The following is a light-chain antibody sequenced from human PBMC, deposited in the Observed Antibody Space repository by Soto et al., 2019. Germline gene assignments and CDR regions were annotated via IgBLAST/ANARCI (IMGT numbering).Light chain of an antibody. CDR1: QSISSW. V-gene: IGKV1-5*03. Sequence: DIQMTQSPSTLSACVGDRVTITCRASQSISSWLAWYQQKPGKAPKLLIYKASRLHSGVSSRFSGSESGTEFTLTISSLQPDDFATYYCQQYYTTPRTFGQGTKVDIK. CDR2: KAS. CDR3: QQYYTTPRT. J-gene: IGKJ1*01.